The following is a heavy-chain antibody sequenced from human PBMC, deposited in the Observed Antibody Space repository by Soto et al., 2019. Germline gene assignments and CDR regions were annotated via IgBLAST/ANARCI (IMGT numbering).Heavy chain of an antibody. D-gene: IGHD2-2*01. CDR1: GYTFTTFW. J-gene: IGHJ5*02. V-gene: IGHV5-10-1*01. CDR2: IDPRDSYV. CDR3: ARIYCTTTTCDSWFDP. Sequence: PGESLKISCPGFGYTFTTFWISWVRQMPGKGLEWMGRIDPRDSYVTYSPSFEGHVTISADKSISTAYLQWGSLKASDTAMYYCARIYCTTTTCDSWFDPWGQGTLVTVSS.